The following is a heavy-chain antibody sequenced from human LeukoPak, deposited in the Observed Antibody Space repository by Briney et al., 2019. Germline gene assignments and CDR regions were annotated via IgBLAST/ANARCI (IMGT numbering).Heavy chain of an antibody. V-gene: IGHV3-23*01. Sequence: GGSLRLSCLTSGFTLSTNAMSWVRQAPGKGLEWISGISGSGASTYYADSMKGRFTISRDDSRNTLYLQMNSLRGDDTAVYYCAKDVGKWESLHFFDYWGQGTLVTVSS. CDR3: AKDVGKWESLHFFDY. CDR1: GFTLSTNA. CDR2: ISGSGAST. D-gene: IGHD1-26*01. J-gene: IGHJ4*02.